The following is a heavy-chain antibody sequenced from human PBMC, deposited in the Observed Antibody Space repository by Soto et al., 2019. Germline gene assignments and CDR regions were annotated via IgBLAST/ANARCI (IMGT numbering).Heavy chain of an antibody. CDR3: ARQGPMVRGVKANHHYGMDV. CDR1: GGSISSSSYY. V-gene: IGHV4-39*01. J-gene: IGHJ6*02. D-gene: IGHD3-10*01. CDR2: IYYSGST. Sequence: SETVSLTCTVSGGSISSSSYYWGWIRQPPGKGLEWIGSIYYSGSTYYNPSLKSRVTISVDTSKNQFSLKLSSVTAADTAVYYCARQGPMVRGVKANHHYGMDVSGPGTTLTLS.